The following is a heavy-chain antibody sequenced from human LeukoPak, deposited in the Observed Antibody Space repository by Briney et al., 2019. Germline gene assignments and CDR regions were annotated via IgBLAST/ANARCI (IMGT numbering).Heavy chain of an antibody. CDR2: IYSDGRT. D-gene: IGHD6-19*01. Sequence: SETLSLTCTVSGGSISPNYWSWIRQFPGKGLEWIGFIYSDGRTEYSPSLKSRVTISVDTSNNQFSLKLTSVTATDTAVYYCARQEWDSSAWYYFDYWGQGTLVTVSS. CDR3: ARQEWDSSAWYYFDY. V-gene: IGHV4-59*08. J-gene: IGHJ4*02. CDR1: GGSISPNY.